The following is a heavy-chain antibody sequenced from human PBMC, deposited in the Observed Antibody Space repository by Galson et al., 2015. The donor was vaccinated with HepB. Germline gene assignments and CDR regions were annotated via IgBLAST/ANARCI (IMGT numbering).Heavy chain of an antibody. CDR3: AREIGDCSSTSCYIGYYYYYMDV. J-gene: IGHJ6*03. CDR2: INHSGST. D-gene: IGHD2-2*02. V-gene: IGHV4-34*01. Sequence: FSGYYWSWIRQPPGKGLEWIGEINHSGSTNYNPSLKSRVTISVDTSKNQFSLKLSSVTAADTAVYYCAREIGDCSSTSCYIGYYYYYMDVWGKGTTVTVSS. CDR1: FSGYY.